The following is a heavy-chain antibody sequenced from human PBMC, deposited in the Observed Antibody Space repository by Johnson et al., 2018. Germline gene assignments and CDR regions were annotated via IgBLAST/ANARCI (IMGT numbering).Heavy chain of an antibody. CDR2: INPNSGNT. CDR1: GYTFTNYD. J-gene: IGHJ6*03. D-gene: IGHD2-21*01. CDR3: VRDPIEYGMVIGPYSAHMDV. V-gene: IGHV1-8*01. Sequence: VQLVESGAEVRKPGASVKVSCKASGYTFTNYDLNWVRQATGQGLEWMGWINPNSGNTGYSQKFQGRVTMTRNTSISTAYMELGSLRSEDTAVYYCVRDPIEYGMVIGPYSAHMDVWGKGTMVTVSS.